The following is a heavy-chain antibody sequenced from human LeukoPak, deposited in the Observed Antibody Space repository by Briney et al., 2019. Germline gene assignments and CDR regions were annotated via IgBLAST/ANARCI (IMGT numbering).Heavy chain of an antibody. Sequence: QAGGSLRLSCAASGFTFSSYAMSWVRQAPGKGLEWVSAISGSGGSTYYADSVKGRFTISRDNSKNTLYLQMNSLRAEDTAVYYCARAVARGYFDWLEAFDIWGQGTMVTVSS. J-gene: IGHJ3*02. V-gene: IGHV3-23*01. CDR1: GFTFSSYA. CDR2: ISGSGGST. CDR3: ARAVARGYFDWLEAFDI. D-gene: IGHD3-9*01.